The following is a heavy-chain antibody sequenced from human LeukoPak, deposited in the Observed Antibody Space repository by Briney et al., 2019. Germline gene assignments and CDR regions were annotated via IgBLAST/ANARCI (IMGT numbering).Heavy chain of an antibody. Sequence: GGSLRLSCAASGFTLRSYGMHWVHQAPGKGLEWVEFIRYDGSNKYYEASVKGRFTISRDNSSNTLYLQMNSLRAEDTAVYYCAKDRCSSTSCYGDYWGQGTLVTVSS. D-gene: IGHD2-2*01. CDR1: GFTLRSYG. CDR2: IRYDGSNK. CDR3: AKDRCSSTSCYGDY. J-gene: IGHJ4*02. V-gene: IGHV3-30*02.